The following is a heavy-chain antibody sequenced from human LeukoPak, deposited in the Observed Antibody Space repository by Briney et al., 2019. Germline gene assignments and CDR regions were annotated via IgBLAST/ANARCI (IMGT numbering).Heavy chain of an antibody. V-gene: IGHV1-2*02. CDR3: ARAIRHDWDMESYRGFDY. CDR1: GYTFTGYY. Sequence: ASVKVSCKASGYTFTGYYMHWVRQAPGQGLEWMGWINPNSGGTNYAQKFQGRVTMTRDTSISTAYMELSRLRSDDTAVYYCARAIRHDWDMESYRGFDYWGQGTLVTVSS. D-gene: IGHD3-9*01. J-gene: IGHJ4*02. CDR2: INPNSGGT.